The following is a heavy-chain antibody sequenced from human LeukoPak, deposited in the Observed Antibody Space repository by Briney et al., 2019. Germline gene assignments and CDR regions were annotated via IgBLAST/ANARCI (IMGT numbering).Heavy chain of an antibody. Sequence: ASVKVSCEASGYTFTSYGISWVRQAPGQGLEWMGWISAYNGNTNYAQKLQGRVTMTTDTSTSTAYMELRSLRSDDTAVYYCATAAEQYYYDSSGYPWNDAFDIWGQGTMVTVSS. V-gene: IGHV1-18*01. CDR2: ISAYNGNT. D-gene: IGHD3-22*01. CDR1: GYTFTSYG. CDR3: ATAAEQYYYDSSGYPWNDAFDI. J-gene: IGHJ3*02.